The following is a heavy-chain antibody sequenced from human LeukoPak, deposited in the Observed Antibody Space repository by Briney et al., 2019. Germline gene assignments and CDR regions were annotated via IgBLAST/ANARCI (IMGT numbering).Heavy chain of an antibody. V-gene: IGHV3-33*06. CDR1: GFAFSTYC. J-gene: IGHJ6*03. CDR2: ICNNGTNR. D-gene: IGHD5-12*01. Sequence: GGSLRLSCAASGFAFSTYCMEWIRQAPGKGLEWVALICNNGTNRYYIDSVKGRFTISRDNSKKMLYLQMHPLRAEDTAVYYCAKAGGNSGYDNYYYMDVWGKGATVTVSS. CDR3: AKAGGNSGYDNYYYMDV.